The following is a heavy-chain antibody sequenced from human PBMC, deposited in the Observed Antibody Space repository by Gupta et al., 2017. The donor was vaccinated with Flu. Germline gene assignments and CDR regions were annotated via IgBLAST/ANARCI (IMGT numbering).Heavy chain of an antibody. CDR2: ISGGTT. CDR1: GFTFSAFG. Sequence: EVQLLESGGDLAQPGGSLRLPCAASGFTFSAFGMRWVRQAPGKGLEWVSTISGGTTSYADSVKGRFTISRDTSKRTLLLQMDSLRAEDTAVYYCVKDAGYGEYTFWGQGTLVTVSS. J-gene: IGHJ1*01. D-gene: IGHD4-17*01. V-gene: IGHV3-23*01. CDR3: VKDAGYGEYTF.